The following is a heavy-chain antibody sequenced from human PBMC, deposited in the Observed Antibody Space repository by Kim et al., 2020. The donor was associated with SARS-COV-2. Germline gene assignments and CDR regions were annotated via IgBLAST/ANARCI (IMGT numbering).Heavy chain of an antibody. V-gene: IGHV3-30*04. D-gene: IGHD3-9*01. J-gene: IGHJ6*02. Sequence: GGSLRLSCAASGFTFSSYAMHWVRQAPGKGLEWVAVISYDGSNKYYADSVKGRFTISRDNSKNTLYLQMNSLRAEDTAVYYCAVDQVYYDILTGYYSPPHYYYYVGIDVWCHGTTVTVSS. CDR1: GFTFSSYA. CDR2: ISYDGSNK. CDR3: AVDQVYYDILTGYYSPPHYYYYVGIDV.